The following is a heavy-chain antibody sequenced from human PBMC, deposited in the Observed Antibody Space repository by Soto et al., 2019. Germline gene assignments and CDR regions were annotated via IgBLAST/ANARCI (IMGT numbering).Heavy chain of an antibody. D-gene: IGHD4-4*01. V-gene: IGHV3-30*18. Sequence: GSLRLSCAASGFTFSSYGMHWVRQAPGKGLEWVAVISYDGSNKYYADSVKGRFTISRDNSKNTLYLQMNSLRAEDTAVYYCAKDHDYSNYYYYYYMDGWGKGTTV. CDR1: GFTFSSYG. J-gene: IGHJ6*03. CDR3: AKDHDYSNYYYYYYMDG. CDR2: ISYDGSNK.